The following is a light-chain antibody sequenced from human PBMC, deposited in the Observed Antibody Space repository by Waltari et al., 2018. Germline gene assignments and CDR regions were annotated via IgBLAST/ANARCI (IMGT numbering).Light chain of an antibody. Sequence: QSALTQPRSVSGSPGPAVTISCTRTRRPVGGLPYLSWYRQYPGRAPQALIYDVTKRPSGVPDRFSGAKSGNTASLTISGLQVEDEADYFCSSYAGSHVVFGGGTKLTVL. CDR3: SSYAGSHVV. CDR1: RRPVGGLPY. V-gene: IGLV2-11*01. CDR2: DVT. J-gene: IGLJ3*02.